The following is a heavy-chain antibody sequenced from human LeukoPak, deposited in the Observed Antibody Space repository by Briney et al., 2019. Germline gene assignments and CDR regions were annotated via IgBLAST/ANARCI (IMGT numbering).Heavy chain of an antibody. Sequence: ASVKVSCKASGYTFTSYDINWVRQATGQGLEWMGWMNPNSGNTGYAQKFQGRVTITRNTSISTAYMELSSLRSEDTAVYYCARGRYSSSWTDYWGQGTLVTVSS. D-gene: IGHD6-13*01. J-gene: IGHJ4*02. CDR1: GYTFTSYD. V-gene: IGHV1-8*03. CDR2: MNPNSGNT. CDR3: ARGRYSSSWTDY.